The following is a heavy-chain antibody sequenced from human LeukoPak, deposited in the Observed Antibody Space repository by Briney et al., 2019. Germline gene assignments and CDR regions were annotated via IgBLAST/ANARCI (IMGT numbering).Heavy chain of an antibody. J-gene: IGHJ4*02. CDR2: IYYSGST. V-gene: IGHV4-39*01. CDR1: GGSISSSSYY. D-gene: IGHD1-1*01. CDR3: ASVDWNDAAFDY. Sequence: SETLSLTCTVSGGSISSSSYYWGWIRQPPGKGLEWIGSIYYSGSTYYNPSLKSRVTISVDTSKNQFSLKLSSVTAADTALYYCASVDWNDAAFDYWGQGTLVTVSS.